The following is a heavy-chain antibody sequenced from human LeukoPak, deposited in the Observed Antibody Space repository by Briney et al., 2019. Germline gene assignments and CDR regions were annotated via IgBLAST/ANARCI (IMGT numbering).Heavy chain of an antibody. V-gene: IGHV3-7*01. J-gene: IGHJ4*02. D-gene: IGHD3-10*01. CDR3: ARAGSHWHYVY. CDR1: GFTFSGFS. Sequence: GGSLRLSCAASGFTFSGFSMSWVRQSPTKGLEWVANIKQDGSERYYVDSVKGRFTISRDNAKNSLSLQMNNLRVEDTAVYYCARAGSHWHYVYWGQGTVVAVSS. CDR2: IKQDGSER.